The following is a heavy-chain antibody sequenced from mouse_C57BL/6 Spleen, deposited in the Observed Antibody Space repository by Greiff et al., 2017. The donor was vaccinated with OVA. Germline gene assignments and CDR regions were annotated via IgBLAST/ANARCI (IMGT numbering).Heavy chain of an antibody. J-gene: IGHJ1*03. CDR3: AKGSYYYGSSLRYFDV. Sequence: VQLVESGPGLVQPSQSLSITCTVSGFSLTSYGVHWVRQPPGKGLEWLGVIWSGGSTDYNAAFISRLSISKDNSKSQVFFKMNSLQADDTAIYYCAKGSYYYGSSLRYFDVWGTGTTVTVSS. V-gene: IGHV2-4*01. D-gene: IGHD1-1*01. CDR1: GFSLTSYG. CDR2: IWSGGST.